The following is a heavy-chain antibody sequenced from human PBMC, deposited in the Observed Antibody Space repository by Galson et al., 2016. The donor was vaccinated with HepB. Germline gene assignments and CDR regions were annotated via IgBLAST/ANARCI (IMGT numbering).Heavy chain of an antibody. J-gene: IGHJ4*02. CDR3: AGTGDCSSTSCYLPFDH. CDR2: ISYDGSNA. Sequence: SLRLSCAASGFTFSTYTMNWVRQAPGKGLEWVAIISYDGSNAYYADSVKGRFTISRDNSKNTMYLQMNSLRAEDTAVYYCAGTGDCSSTSCYLPFDHWGQGTLVTVPS. V-gene: IGHV3-30*04. D-gene: IGHD2-2*01. CDR1: GFTFSTYT.